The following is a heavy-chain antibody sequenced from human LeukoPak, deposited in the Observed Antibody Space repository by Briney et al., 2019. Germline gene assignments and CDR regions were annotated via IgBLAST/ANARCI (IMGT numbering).Heavy chain of an antibody. CDR3: AREGRQDYVYFDC. Sequence: SETLSLTCTVSGGSISDYYWSWLRQPPGKGLEWMGYINYSGNTNYNPSLKSRVTISVDTSKNQFSLRLTSVTAADTAVYYCAREGRQDYVYFDCWGQGTLVTVSS. D-gene: IGHD4-17*01. CDR1: GGSISDYY. CDR2: INYSGNT. V-gene: IGHV4-59*01. J-gene: IGHJ4*02.